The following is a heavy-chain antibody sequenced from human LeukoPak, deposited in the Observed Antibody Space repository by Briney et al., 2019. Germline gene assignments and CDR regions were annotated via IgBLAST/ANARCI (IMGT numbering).Heavy chain of an antibody. CDR3: ARSATYYYDSSGYYTVDHFDY. CDR1: GGSISSYY. D-gene: IGHD3-22*01. Sequence: PSETLSLTCTVSGGSISSYYWSWIRQPAGKGLEWIGRIYTSGSTNYNPSLKSRVTMSVDTSKNQFSLRLSSVTAAGTAVYYCARSATYYYDSSGYYTVDHFDYWGQGTLVTVSS. J-gene: IGHJ4*02. CDR2: IYTSGST. V-gene: IGHV4-4*07.